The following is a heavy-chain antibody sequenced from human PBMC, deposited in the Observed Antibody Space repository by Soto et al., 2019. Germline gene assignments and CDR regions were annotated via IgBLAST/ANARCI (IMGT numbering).Heavy chain of an antibody. CDR1: GYTFTGYY. V-gene: IGHV1-2*04. CDR3: ARVLSGYCSSTSCYSVHGFDP. D-gene: IGHD2-2*03. Sequence: ASVKVSCKASGYTFTGYYMHWVRQAPGQGLEWMGWINPNSGGTNYAQKFQGWVTMTRDTSISTAYMELSRLRSDDTAVYYCARVLSGYCSSTSCYSVHGFDPSGQGTLVTVSS. J-gene: IGHJ5*02. CDR2: INPNSGGT.